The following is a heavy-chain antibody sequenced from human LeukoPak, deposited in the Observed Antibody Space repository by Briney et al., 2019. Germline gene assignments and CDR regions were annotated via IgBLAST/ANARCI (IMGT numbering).Heavy chain of an antibody. CDR3: ARGRFARRPYYYYYGMDV. V-gene: IGHV1-18*01. Sequence: ASVKVSCKASGYTFTSYGISWVRQAPGQGLEWMGWISAYNGNTNYAQKLQGRVTMTTDTSTSTAYMELSSLRSEDTAVYYCARGRFARRPYYYYYGMDVWGQGTTVTVSS. J-gene: IGHJ6*02. CDR2: ISAYNGNT. D-gene: IGHD3-16*01. CDR1: GYTFTSYG.